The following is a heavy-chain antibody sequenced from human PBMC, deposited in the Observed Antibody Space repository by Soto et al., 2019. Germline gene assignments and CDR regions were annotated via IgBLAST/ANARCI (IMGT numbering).Heavy chain of an antibody. CDR1: GFTFSSYS. Sequence: SLRLSCAASGFTFSSYSMNWVRQAPGKGLEWVSSISSSSSYIYYADSVKGRFTISRDNAKNSLYLQMNSLRAEDTAVYYCTVVVVPAAYNPYYFDYWGQGTLVTVSS. CDR3: TVVVVPAAYNPYYFDY. CDR2: ISSSSSYI. J-gene: IGHJ4*02. V-gene: IGHV3-21*01. D-gene: IGHD2-2*01.